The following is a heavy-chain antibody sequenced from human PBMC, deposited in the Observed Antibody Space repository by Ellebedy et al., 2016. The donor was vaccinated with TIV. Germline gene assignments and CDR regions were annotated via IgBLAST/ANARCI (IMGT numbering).Heavy chain of an antibody. D-gene: IGHD3-22*01. CDR3: ARQSVYDSSFGY. V-gene: IGHV4-39*01. J-gene: IGHJ4*02. Sequence: MPSETLSLTCTVSGGSISSSSYYWGWIRQPPGKGLEWIGSIYNSGSTYYNPSLKSRVTISVDTSKNQFSLKLSSVTAANTAVYYCARQSVYDSSFGYWGQGTLVTVSS. CDR1: GGSISSSSYY. CDR2: IYNSGST.